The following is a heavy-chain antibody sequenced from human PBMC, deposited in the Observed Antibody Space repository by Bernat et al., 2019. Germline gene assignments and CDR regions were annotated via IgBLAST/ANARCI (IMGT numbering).Heavy chain of an antibody. V-gene: IGHV1-24*01. Sequence: QVQLVQSGAEVKKLGASVKVSCKVSGYTLTELSMHWVRQAPGKGLEWRGGFDPEDGETIYAQKFQGRVTMTEDTSTDTAYMELSSLRSEDTAVYYCATRLGLSYYDSSGYPISGFDYWGQGTLVTVSS. J-gene: IGHJ4*02. CDR1: GYTLTELS. CDR3: ATRLGLSYYDSSGYPISGFDY. D-gene: IGHD3-22*01. CDR2: FDPEDGET.